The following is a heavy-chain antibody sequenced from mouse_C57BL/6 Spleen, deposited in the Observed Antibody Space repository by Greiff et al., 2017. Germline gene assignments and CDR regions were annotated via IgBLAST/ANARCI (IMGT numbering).Heavy chain of an antibody. Sequence: DVQLVESGGGLVKPGGSLKLSCAASGFTFSDYGMHWVRQAPEKGLEWVAYISSGSSTIYYADTVKGRFTISRDNAKNTLFLQMTSLRSEDTAMYYWARRGLYYDYDGYAMDYWGQGTSVTVSS. J-gene: IGHJ4*01. CDR3: ARRGLYYDYDGYAMDY. CDR1: GFTFSDYG. CDR2: ISSGSSTI. V-gene: IGHV5-17*01. D-gene: IGHD2-4*01.